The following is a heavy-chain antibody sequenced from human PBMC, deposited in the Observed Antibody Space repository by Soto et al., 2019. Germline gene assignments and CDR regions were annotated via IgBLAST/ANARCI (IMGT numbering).Heavy chain of an antibody. V-gene: IGHV1-2*02. J-gene: IGHJ4*02. CDR2: INPNSGDT. Sequence: ASVKVSCKXSGYTFTGYYMHWVRQAPGQGLEWMGWINPNSGDTHYAQKFLDRVTMTSNTSISAAYMELSGLSSDDTAVYYCATVDSNYWGQGTLVTVSS. CDR3: ATVDSNY. CDR1: GYTFTGYY.